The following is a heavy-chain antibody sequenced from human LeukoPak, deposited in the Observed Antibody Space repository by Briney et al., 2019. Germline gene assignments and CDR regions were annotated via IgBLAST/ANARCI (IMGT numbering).Heavy chain of an antibody. D-gene: IGHD2/OR15-2a*01. Sequence: QTGGSLRLSCAASGFTFSTYWMTWVRQAPGKGLEWVATIRQDDIERHLVDSVKGRFFISRDNAKNSLYLQMNSLPVEDTAVYYCVRGCNRAHCPYFFDSWGQGTLITVS. V-gene: IGHV3-7*01. CDR1: GFTFSTYW. J-gene: IGHJ4*02. CDR2: IRQDDIER. CDR3: VRGCNRAHCPYFFDS.